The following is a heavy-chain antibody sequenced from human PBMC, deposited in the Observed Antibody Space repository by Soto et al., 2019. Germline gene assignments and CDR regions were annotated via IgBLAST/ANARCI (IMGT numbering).Heavy chain of an antibody. J-gene: IGHJ4*02. V-gene: IGHV4-34*01. CDR3: ASSPYYYGSGSLDY. D-gene: IGHD3-10*01. CDR1: GGSFSGYY. CDR2: INHSGST. Sequence: ETLSLTCAVYGGSFSGYYWSWIRQPPGKGLEWIGEINHSGSTNYNPSLKSRVTISVDTSKNQFSLKLSSVTAADTAVYYCASSPYYYGSGSLDYWGQGTLVTVSS.